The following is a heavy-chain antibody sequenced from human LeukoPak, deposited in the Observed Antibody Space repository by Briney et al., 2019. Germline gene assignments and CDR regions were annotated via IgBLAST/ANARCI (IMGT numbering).Heavy chain of an antibody. CDR3: ARYCSSTSCYLSAYMDV. Sequence: ASVKVSCKASGYTFTSYGISRVRQAPGQGLEWMGWISAYNGNTNYAQKLQGRVTMTTDTSTSTAYMELRSLRSDDTAVYYCARYCSSTSCYLSAYMDVWGKGTTVTVSS. CDR2: ISAYNGNT. V-gene: IGHV1-18*01. J-gene: IGHJ6*03. D-gene: IGHD2-2*01. CDR1: GYTFTSYG.